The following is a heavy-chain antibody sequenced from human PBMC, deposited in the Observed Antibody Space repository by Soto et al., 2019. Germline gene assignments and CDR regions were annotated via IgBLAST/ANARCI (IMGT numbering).Heavy chain of an antibody. V-gene: IGHV4-34*01. CDR2: INHSGST. CDR1: GGSFSGYY. Sequence: QVQLQQWGAGLLKPSETLSLTCAVYGGSFSGYYWSWIRQPPGKGLEWIGEINHSGSTNYNPSLKSRVNISVDTSKNQFSLRLSSVTAADTAVYYCARGWGRISDYGGQGALVAVSS. D-gene: IGHD7-27*01. J-gene: IGHJ4*02. CDR3: ARGWGRISDY.